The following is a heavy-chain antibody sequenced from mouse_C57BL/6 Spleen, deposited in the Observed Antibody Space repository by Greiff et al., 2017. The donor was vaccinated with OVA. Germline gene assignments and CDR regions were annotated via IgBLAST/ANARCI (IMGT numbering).Heavy chain of an antibody. CDR2: IYPSDSET. CDR1: GYTFTSYW. J-gene: IGHJ2*01. Sequence: VQLQQPGAELVRPGSSVKLSCKASGYTFTSYWMDWVKQRPGQGLEWIGNIYPSDSETHYNQKFKDKATLTVDKSSSTAYMQLRSLTSEDSAVYYCASRLQTSLDYWGQGTTLTVSS. V-gene: IGHV1-61*01. CDR3: ASRLQTSLDY.